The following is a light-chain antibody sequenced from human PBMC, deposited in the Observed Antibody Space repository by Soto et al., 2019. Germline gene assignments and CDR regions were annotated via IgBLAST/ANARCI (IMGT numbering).Light chain of an antibody. Sequence: SALTPPAPLSGSPGQSVTLSRTGNNSDVGSYNLVSWYQQHPGKAPKLMIYEVSKRPSGVSNRFSGSKSGNTASLTISGLQAEDEADYYCCSYAGSSTYVFGTGTKVTVL. CDR2: EVS. V-gene: IGLV2-23*02. CDR3: CSYAGSSTYV. CDR1: NSDVGSYNL. J-gene: IGLJ1*01.